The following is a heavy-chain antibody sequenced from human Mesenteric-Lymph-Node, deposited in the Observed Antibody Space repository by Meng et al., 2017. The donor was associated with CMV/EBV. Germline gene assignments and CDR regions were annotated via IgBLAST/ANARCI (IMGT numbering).Heavy chain of an antibody. CDR1: GFTFSDAE. D-gene: IGHD2-2*02. J-gene: IGHJ6*02. CDR3: AIIQDIVVEPGPVPDYYYYGMDV. CDR2: ISSSGGTR. V-gene: IGHV3-48*03. Sequence: GESLKISCGASGFTFSDAEMNSVRQAPGKGLEWVSYISSSGGTRYYADSVKGRFTISRDNAKNSLYLHMTSLRAEDTAIYYCAIIQDIVVEPGPVPDYYYYGMDVWGQGTTVTVSS.